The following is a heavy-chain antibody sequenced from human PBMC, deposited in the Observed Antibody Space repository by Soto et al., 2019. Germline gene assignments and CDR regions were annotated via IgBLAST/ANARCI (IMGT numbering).Heavy chain of an antibody. D-gene: IGHD6-6*01. CDR3: ARESRYSSSSDLFDP. V-gene: IGHV4-31*03. J-gene: IGHJ5*02. Sequence: SETLSLTCTVSGGSISSGGYYWSWTRQQQGKSLEWIGYIYYSGSTYYNPSLKSRVTISVDTSKNQFSLKLSSVTAADTAVYYCARESRYSSSSDLFDPWGQGTLVTVSS. CDR2: IYYSGST. CDR1: GGSISSGGYY.